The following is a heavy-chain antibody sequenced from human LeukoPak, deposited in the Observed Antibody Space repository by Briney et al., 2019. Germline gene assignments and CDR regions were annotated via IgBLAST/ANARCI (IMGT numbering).Heavy chain of an antibody. Sequence: ASVKVSFKASGYTFTICYMHWVWHAPGQGLEWMGIINPSGGSTSYAQKFQGRVTMTRDTSTSTVYMELSSLRSEDTAVYYCARGRSYDILNAQYNCFDHWGRGTLVTVSS. D-gene: IGHD3-9*01. CDR1: GYTFTICY. V-gene: IGHV1-46*01. CDR2: INPSGGST. CDR3: ARGRSYDILNAQYNCFDH. J-gene: IGHJ5*02.